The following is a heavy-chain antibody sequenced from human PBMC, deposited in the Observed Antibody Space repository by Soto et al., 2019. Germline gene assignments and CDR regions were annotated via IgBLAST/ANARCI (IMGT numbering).Heavy chain of an antibody. CDR1: GGSISDTNYY. CDR2: ISYSGNT. CDR3: ARRGARIAATGLSSGLDP. Sequence: SETLSLTCAVSGGSISDTNYYWGWIRQPPGNGLEWIGSISYSGNTYYSPSLKSRVTMSVDTSKNQFSLELSSVTAAETAVYYCARRGARIAATGLSSGLDPWGQGTLVTVSS. J-gene: IGHJ5*02. V-gene: IGHV4-39*01. D-gene: IGHD6-13*01.